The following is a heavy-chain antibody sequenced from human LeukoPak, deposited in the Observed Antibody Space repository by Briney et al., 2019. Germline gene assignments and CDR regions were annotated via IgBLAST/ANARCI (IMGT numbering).Heavy chain of an antibody. CDR2: INPNSGGT. V-gene: IGHV1-2*02. D-gene: IGHD1-26*01. Sequence: ASVKVSCKASGYTFITYGISWVRQAPGQGLEWMGWINPNSGGTNYAQKFQGRVTMTRDTSISTAYMELSRLRSDDTAVYYCARGGHREPFDIWGQGTMVTVSS. J-gene: IGHJ3*02. CDR1: GYTFITYG. CDR3: ARGGHREPFDI.